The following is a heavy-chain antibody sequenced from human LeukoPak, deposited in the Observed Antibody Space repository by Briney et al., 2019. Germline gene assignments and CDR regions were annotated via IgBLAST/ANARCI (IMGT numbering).Heavy chain of an antibody. CDR2: ISYDGSNK. J-gene: IGHJ4*02. V-gene: IGHV3-30*18. CDR3: AKSPSGRSRISRFDY. Sequence: PGRSLRLSCAASGFTFSSYGMHWVRQAPGKGLELVAVISYDGSNKYYADSVNGRFTISRDNSKNTLSLQMNSLRAEDTAVYYCAKSPSGRSRISRFDYWGQGILVTVSS. CDR1: GFTFSSYG. D-gene: IGHD1-26*01.